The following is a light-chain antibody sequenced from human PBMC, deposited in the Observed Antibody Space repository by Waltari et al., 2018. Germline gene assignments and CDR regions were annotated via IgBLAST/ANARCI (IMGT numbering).Light chain of an antibody. V-gene: IGKV1-5*03. Sequence: DIQMTQSPSTLAASVGDRVTITCRASQTIITWLAWYQQQPGKAPKLLIYKASSLESGVPSRFSGSGAGTEFSLTISSLQPDDSATYYCQQYYTYWTFGQGTKVDIK. J-gene: IGKJ1*01. CDR3: QQYYTYWT. CDR2: KAS. CDR1: QTIITW.